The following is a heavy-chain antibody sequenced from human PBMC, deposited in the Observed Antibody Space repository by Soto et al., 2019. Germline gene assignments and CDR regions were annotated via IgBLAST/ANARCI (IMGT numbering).Heavy chain of an antibody. CDR3: ARGGGYDSFDY. CDR2: IYYSGST. V-gene: IGHV4-59*12. D-gene: IGHD5-12*01. Sequence: PSETLSLTCTVSGGSISSYYWSWIRQPPGKGLEWIGYIYYSGSTNYNPSLKSRVTISVDTSKNQFSLKLSSVTAADMAVYYCARGGGYDSFDYWGQGVLVTVSS. CDR1: GGSISSYY. J-gene: IGHJ4*02.